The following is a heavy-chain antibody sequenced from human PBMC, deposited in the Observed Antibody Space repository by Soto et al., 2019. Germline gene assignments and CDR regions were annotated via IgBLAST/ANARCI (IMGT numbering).Heavy chain of an antibody. V-gene: IGHV3-7*01. Sequence: GGSLRLSCAATGFTFSSYWMSWVRQAPGKGLEWVANIKQDGSEKYYVDSVKGRFTISRDNAKNSLYLQMNSLRAEDTAVYYCARVGPDYLYGMDVWGQGTTVTVSS. CDR3: ARVGPDYLYGMDV. CDR2: IKQDGSEK. CDR1: GFTFSSYW. J-gene: IGHJ6*02.